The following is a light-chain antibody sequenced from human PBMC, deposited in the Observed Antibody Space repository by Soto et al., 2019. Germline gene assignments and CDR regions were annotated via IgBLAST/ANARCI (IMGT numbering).Light chain of an antibody. CDR3: QQYGNSPIT. Sequence: EIVLTQSPVTMSLSPGERATLSCRASQSVSSYLAWYQQKPGQAPRLLIYGTSSRATGIPDRFSGSGSGTDFTLTISRLEPEDFAVYYCQQYGNSPITFGQGTRLEIK. V-gene: IGKV3-20*01. CDR1: QSVSSY. J-gene: IGKJ5*01. CDR2: GTS.